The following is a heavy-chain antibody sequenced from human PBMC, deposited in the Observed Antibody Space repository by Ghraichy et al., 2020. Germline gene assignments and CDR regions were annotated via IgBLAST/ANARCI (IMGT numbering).Heavy chain of an antibody. J-gene: IGHJ3*01. CDR2: VSNSGTS. D-gene: IGHD7-27*01. CDR3: VRHVFSLGITYAFEV. V-gene: IGHV4-39*01. CDR1: GASLSTRGYY. Sequence: SQTLSLTCTVSGASLSTRGYYWGWVRQPPGIGLQYIASVSNSGTSYENPALESRVRVSVDTSKHQFSLSLTSVTATDSATYYCVRHVFSLGITYAFEVWGRGTTVTVSS.